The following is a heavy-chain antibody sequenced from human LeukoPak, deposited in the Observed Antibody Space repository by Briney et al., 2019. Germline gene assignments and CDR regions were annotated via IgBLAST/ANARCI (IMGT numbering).Heavy chain of an antibody. CDR1: GFTFSSYS. V-gene: IGHV3-21*01. J-gene: IGHJ1*01. CDR3: ASGYDSSGYKH. D-gene: IGHD3-22*01. CDR2: ISSSSSYI. Sequence: EGSLRLSCAASGFTFSSYSMNWVRQAPGKGLEWVSSISSSSSYIYYADSVKGRFTISRDNAKNSLYLQMNSLRAEDTAVYYCASGYDSSGYKHWGQGTLVTVSS.